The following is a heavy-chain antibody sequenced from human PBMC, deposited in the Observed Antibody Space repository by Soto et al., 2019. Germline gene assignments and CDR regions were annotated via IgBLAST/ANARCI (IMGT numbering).Heavy chain of an antibody. CDR1: GFTFSSYG. CDR2: ISYDGSNK. J-gene: IGHJ6*02. CDR3: AKEPIPVYYYYGMDV. V-gene: IGHV3-30*18. Sequence: QVQLVESGGGVVQPVRSLRLSCAASGFTFSSYGMHWVRQAPGKGLEWVAVISYDGSNKYYADSVKGRFTISRDNSKNTLYLQMNSLRAEDTAVYYCAKEPIPVYYYYGMDVWGQATTVTVSS.